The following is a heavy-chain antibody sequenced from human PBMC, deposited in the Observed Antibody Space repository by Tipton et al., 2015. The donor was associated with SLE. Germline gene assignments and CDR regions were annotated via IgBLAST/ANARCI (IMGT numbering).Heavy chain of an antibody. D-gene: IGHD3-3*01. CDR2: INTYSGGT. Sequence: QLVQSGAEVRKPGASVKVSCKASGYTFTGYYLHWVRQAPGQGLEWVGRINTYSGGTNYAEKFQGRVTVTRDTSISTAYIELSSLRSDDTAIYYCASTTLGSRGATASGTCFGYWGQGTLVTVPS. V-gene: IGHV1-2*06. CDR1: GYTFTGYY. CDR3: ASTTLGSRGATASGTCFGY. J-gene: IGHJ4*02.